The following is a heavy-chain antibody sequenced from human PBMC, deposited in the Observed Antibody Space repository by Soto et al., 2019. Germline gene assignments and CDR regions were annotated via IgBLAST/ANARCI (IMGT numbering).Heavy chain of an antibody. Sequence: GGSLRLSCAASGFTFSNAWMSWVRQAPGKGLEWVGRIKSKTDGGTTDYAAPGKGRFTISRDDSKNTLYLQMNSLKTEDTAVYYCTTDSSGEIVVGDDSSGYLFDYWGQGTLVTVSS. V-gene: IGHV3-15*01. CDR2: IKSKTDGGTT. CDR3: TTDSSGEIVVGDDSSGYLFDY. J-gene: IGHJ4*02. D-gene: IGHD3-22*01. CDR1: GFTFSNAW.